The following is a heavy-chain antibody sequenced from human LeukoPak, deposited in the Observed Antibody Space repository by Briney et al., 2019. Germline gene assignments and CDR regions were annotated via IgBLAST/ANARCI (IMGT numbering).Heavy chain of an antibody. CDR2: MSGSGGST. CDR1: GFTFSSYG. V-gene: IGHV3-23*01. Sequence: GGSLRLSCAASGFTFSSYGMSWVRQAPGKGLEWVSAMSGSGGSTYYADSVKGRFTISRDNSKNTLYLQMNSLRAEDTAVYYCAKMAWELRAPDYWGQGTLVAVSS. D-gene: IGHD1-26*01. CDR3: AKMAWELRAPDY. J-gene: IGHJ4*02.